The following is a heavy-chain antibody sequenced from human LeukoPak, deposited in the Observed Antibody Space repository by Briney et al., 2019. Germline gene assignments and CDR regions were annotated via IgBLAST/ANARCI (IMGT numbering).Heavy chain of an antibody. V-gene: IGHV3-23*01. D-gene: IGHD3-22*01. J-gene: IGHJ6*02. CDR2: ISGDGGIT. CDR1: EFTFNTYA. Sequence: GGSLRLSCAASEFTFNTYAVSWVRQAPGKGLEWVSAISGDGGITYYADSVRGRFTISGDNSKSTLYLQMNSLRAEDTAVYYRARDDGPDYYDSSGYSLDTLYYYYYGMDVWGQGTTVTVCS. CDR3: ARDDGPDYYDSSGYSLDTLYYYYYGMDV.